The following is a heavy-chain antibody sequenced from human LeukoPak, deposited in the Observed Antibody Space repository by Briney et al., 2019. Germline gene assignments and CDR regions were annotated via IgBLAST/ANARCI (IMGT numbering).Heavy chain of an antibody. V-gene: IGHV1-2*02. CDR2: INPNSGGT. D-gene: IGHD2-2*01. CDR3: ARASGGIVVVPAAVGGDY. Sequence: ASVKVSCKASGYTFTGYYMHWVRQAPGQGLEWMVWINPNSGGTNYAQKFQGRVTMTRDTSISTAYMELSRLRSDDTAVYYCARASGGIVVVPAAVGGDYWGQGTLVTVSS. J-gene: IGHJ4*02. CDR1: GYTFTGYY.